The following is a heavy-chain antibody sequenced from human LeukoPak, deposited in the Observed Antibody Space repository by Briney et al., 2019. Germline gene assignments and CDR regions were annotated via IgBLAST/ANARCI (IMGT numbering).Heavy chain of an antibody. D-gene: IGHD3-3*01. CDR1: GYTFDNYG. CDR3: ARDGLRSEWSYFDY. CDR2: ISGYNRNT. V-gene: IGHV1-18*01. J-gene: IGHJ4*02. Sequence: GASVKVSCKASGYTFDNYGISWVRQAPGQGLEWMGWISGYNRNTKYAQRLQGRVIMTTDTSTSTVYMELRSLRSDDTVIYYCARDGLRSEWSYFDYWGQGTLVTVSS.